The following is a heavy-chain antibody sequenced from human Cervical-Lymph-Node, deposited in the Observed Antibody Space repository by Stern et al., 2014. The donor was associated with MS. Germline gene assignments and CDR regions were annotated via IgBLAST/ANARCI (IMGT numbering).Heavy chain of an antibody. D-gene: IGHD6-13*01. J-gene: IGHJ5*02. Sequence: VQLVESGAEVKKPGASLKVSCKASGYNFRGHYIHWVRQAPGQGLAWMGRINPSNRAPKYAQKFQGRVTMTRDTSTSTAYLEVSELRSDDTAVFYCARGLGLASALENWLDPWGQGTLVSVSS. CDR2: INPSNRAP. CDR1: GYNFRGHY. CDR3: ARGLGLASALENWLDP. V-gene: IGHV1-2*06.